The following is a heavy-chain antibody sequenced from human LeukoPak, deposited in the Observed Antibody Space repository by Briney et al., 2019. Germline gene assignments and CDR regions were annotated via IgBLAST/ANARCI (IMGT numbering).Heavy chain of an antibody. Sequence: GGSLRLSCAASGFTFSSYGMHWVRQAPGKGLEWVAFIRYDGSNKYYADSVNGRFTISRDNSKNTLYLQMNSLRAEDTAVYYCAKGLVVTAPLYYFDYWGQGTLVTVSS. CDR1: GFTFSSYG. D-gene: IGHD2-2*01. J-gene: IGHJ4*02. CDR2: IRYDGSNK. V-gene: IGHV3-30*02. CDR3: AKGLVVTAPLYYFDY.